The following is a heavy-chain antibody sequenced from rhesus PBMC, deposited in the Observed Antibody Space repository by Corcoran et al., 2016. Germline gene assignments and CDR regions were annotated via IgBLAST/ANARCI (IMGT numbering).Heavy chain of an antibody. CDR1: GGSISGSY. CDR2: ISGKSGNT. J-gene: IGHJ4*01. Sequence: QVQLQESGPGLVKTSETLSLTCGVSGGSISGSYYNWIRQAPGKGLEYIGYISGKSGNTYYNPSLESRVTISKDTSKNQFSLKLTSVTAADTAVYYCAREASTYWHWGQGVLVTVSS. V-gene: IGHV4-165*01. CDR3: AREASTYWH. D-gene: IGHD2-39*01.